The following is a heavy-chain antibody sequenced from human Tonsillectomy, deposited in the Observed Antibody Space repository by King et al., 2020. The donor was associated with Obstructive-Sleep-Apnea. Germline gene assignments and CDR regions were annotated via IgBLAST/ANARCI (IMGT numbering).Heavy chain of an antibody. CDR2: ISNDGSNK. Sequence: VQLVESGGGVVQPGRSLRLSCAASGFTFSSYAMHWVRQAPGKGLGGVAVISNDGSNKYYADSVKGRFTISRDNSKNTLYLQMNSLRAEETAVYYCAGEFGGAGDYVVHDAFDIWGQGTMVTVSS. CDR1: GFTFSSYA. CDR3: AGEFGGAGDYVVHDAFDI. V-gene: IGHV3-30*04. D-gene: IGHD4-17*01. J-gene: IGHJ3*02.